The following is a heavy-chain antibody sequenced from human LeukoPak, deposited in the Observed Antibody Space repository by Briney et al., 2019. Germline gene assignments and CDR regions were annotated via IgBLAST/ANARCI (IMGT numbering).Heavy chain of an antibody. CDR3: AKDRLPLSSAYYYVPFDY. CDR1: EFTFSSYA. CDR2: ISGSGGST. D-gene: IGHD3-22*01. V-gene: IGHV3-23*01. Sequence: PGASLRLSCAASEFTFSSYAMSWDRQAPGNGLEWVSAISGSGGSTYYADSVKGRFTISRDNSKNTLYLQMHSLRAEDTAVYYCAKDRLPLSSAYYYVPFDYWGQGTLVTVSS. J-gene: IGHJ4*02.